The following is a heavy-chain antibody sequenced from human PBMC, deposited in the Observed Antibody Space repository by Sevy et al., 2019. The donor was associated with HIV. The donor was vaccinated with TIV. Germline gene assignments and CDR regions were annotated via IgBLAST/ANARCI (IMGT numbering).Heavy chain of an antibody. CDR3: ARDCSPRYDLGWVFDY. J-gene: IGHJ4*02. CDR1: GDSITSDDYY. V-gene: IGHV4-30-4*01. Sequence: SETLSLTCTVSGDSITSDDYYWTWIRQPPGKGLEWIGYIYYSGSTNYNPSLKSRLTISLDTSKNQFSLKLSSVTAADTAVYYCARDCSPRYDLGWVFDYWGQGTLVTVSS. D-gene: IGHD3-16*01. CDR2: IYYSGST.